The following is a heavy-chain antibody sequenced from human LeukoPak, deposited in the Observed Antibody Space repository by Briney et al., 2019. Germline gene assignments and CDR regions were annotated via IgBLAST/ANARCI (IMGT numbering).Heavy chain of an antibody. CDR1: GYTFTGYY. Sequence: ASVKVSCKASGYTFTGYYMHWVRQAPGQGLEWMGWINPNSGGTNYAQMFQGRVTMTRDTSISTAYMELSRLRSDDTAVYYCAKYDFWSGYYWFDPWGQGTLVTVSS. CDR2: INPNSGGT. V-gene: IGHV1-2*02. CDR3: AKYDFWSGYYWFDP. D-gene: IGHD3-3*01. J-gene: IGHJ5*02.